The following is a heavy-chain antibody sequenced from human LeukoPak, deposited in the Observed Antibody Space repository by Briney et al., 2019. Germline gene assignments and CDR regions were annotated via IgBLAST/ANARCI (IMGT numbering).Heavy chain of an antibody. CDR3: ARHAIARRSTPNCFDY. CDR1: GGSISSSSYY. D-gene: IGHD2-15*01. CDR2: IYYSGST. V-gene: IGHV4-39*01. Sequence: PSETLSLTCTVSGGSISSSSYYWGWFRQPPGKGLEWIGSIYYSGSTYYNPSLKSRVTISVDTSKNQFSLKLSSVTAADTAVYYCARHAIARRSTPNCFDYWGQGTLVTVSS. J-gene: IGHJ4*02.